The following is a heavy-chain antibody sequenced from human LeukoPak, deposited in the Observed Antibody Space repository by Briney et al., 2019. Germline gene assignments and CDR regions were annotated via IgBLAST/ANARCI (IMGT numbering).Heavy chain of an antibody. CDR1: GGSISTNTYY. CDR3: ARVNYTGYQHFDY. D-gene: IGHD3-9*01. V-gene: IGHV4-39*07. J-gene: IGHJ4*02. Sequence: SETLSLTCIVSGGSISTNTYYWGWIRLPPGKGLEWIGEIHHRGTTYYNPSLRSRVTISVDTSKNQFSLRLTSVTAADTAVYYCARVNYTGYQHFDYWGPGNLVTVS. CDR2: IHHRGTT.